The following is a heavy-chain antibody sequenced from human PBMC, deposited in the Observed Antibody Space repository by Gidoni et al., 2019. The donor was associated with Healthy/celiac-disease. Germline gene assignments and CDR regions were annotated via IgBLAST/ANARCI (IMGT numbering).Heavy chain of an antibody. CDR3: AREMVGYCSSTSCSNYYYYYGMDV. V-gene: IGHV1-69*01. J-gene: IGHJ6*02. D-gene: IGHD2-2*01. CDR2: IIPILGTA. Sequence: QVQLVQSGAEVKKPGSSVKVSCKASGGTFSSYAISWVRQAPGQGLEWMGGIIPILGTANYAQKFQGRVTITADESTSTAYMELSSLRSEDTAVYYCAREMVGYCSSTSCSNYYYYYGMDVWGQGTTVTVSS. CDR1: GGTFSSYA.